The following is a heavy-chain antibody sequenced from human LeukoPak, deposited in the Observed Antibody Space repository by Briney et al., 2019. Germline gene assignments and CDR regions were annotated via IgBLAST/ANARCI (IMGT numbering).Heavy chain of an antibody. Sequence: SETLSLTCAVYGGSFSGYYWSWIRQPPGKGLEWIGEINHSGSTNNNPSLKSRVTIPVDTSKNQFSLKLSSVTAADTGVYYCASYGSGRNYYYYYYMDVGGKGTTVT. J-gene: IGHJ6*03. D-gene: IGHD3-10*01. V-gene: IGHV4-34*01. CDR1: GGSFSGYY. CDR2: INHSGST. CDR3: ASYGSGRNYYYYYYMDV.